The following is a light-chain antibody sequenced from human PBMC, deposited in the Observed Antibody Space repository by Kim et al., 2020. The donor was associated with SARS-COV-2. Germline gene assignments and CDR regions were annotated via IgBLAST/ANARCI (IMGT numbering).Light chain of an antibody. J-gene: IGLJ2*01. V-gene: IGLV3-10*01. CDR3: YSTASGGNHRV. CDR1: GLPKKY. Sequence: PCQAPRTTCSGYGLPKKYAYAYQQQPGQAPVLVIDDDNKRPPGIPERFSVSSSGTMATLTITGAQVEDVADYYCYSTASGGNHRVFGGGTQLTVL. CDR2: DDN.